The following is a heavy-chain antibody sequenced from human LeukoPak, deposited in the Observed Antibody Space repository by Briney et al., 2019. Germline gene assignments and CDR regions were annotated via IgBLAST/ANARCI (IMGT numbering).Heavy chain of an antibody. J-gene: IGHJ3*02. CDR1: GSISGYY. CDR2: IYTSGST. V-gene: IGHV4-4*09. Sequence: PSGTLSLTCTVSGSISGYYWSWIRQPPGKGLEWIGYIYTSGSTNYNPSLESRVTISVDTSKNQFSLDLSSVTAADTAVYYCARQKCTSASCLTKNAFDIWGQGTMVTVSS. D-gene: IGHD2-2*01. CDR3: ARQKCTSASCLTKNAFDI.